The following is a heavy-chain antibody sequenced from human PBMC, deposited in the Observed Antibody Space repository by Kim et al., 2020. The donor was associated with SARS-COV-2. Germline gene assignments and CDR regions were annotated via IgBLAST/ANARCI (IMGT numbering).Heavy chain of an antibody. CDR3: AKTYYYDSSGPVGY. Sequence: GGSLRLSCAASGFTFSSYGMHWVRQAPGKGLEWVAVISYDGSNKYYADSVKGRFTISRDNSKNTLYLQMNSLRAEDTAVYYCAKTYYYDSSGPVGYWGQG. V-gene: IGHV3-30*18. D-gene: IGHD3-22*01. J-gene: IGHJ4*02. CDR2: ISYDGSNK. CDR1: GFTFSSYG.